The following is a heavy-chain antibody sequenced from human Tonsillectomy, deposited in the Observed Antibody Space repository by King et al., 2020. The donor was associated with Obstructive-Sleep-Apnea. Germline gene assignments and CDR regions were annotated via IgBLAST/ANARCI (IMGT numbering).Heavy chain of an antibody. V-gene: IGHV4-59*01. CDR2: IYYSGST. D-gene: IGHD5-12*01. Sequence: VQLQESGPGLVKPSETPSLTCTVSGGSISSYYWTWIRQPPGKGLEWIGYIYYSGSTNYNPSLKTRVTISVDTPKNQFSLKLRSVTAADTAVYYCARVSGYSGYDWSYYFDYWGQGTLVTVSS. CDR3: ARVSGYSGYDWSYYFDY. CDR1: GGSISSYY. J-gene: IGHJ4*02.